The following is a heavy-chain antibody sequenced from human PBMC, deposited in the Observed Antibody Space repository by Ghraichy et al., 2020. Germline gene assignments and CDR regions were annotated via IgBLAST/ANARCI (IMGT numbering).Heavy chain of an antibody. CDR2: INLNSGGT. Sequence: ASVKVSCKASGFTLSDYYLHWVRQAPGQGREWMGRINLNSGGTNYAQKFQGRVIMIRDTSISTASMELRGLRSDDTAVYYCARVRAGNYDVWSGYHHGMDVWGQGTTVTVSS. V-gene: IGHV1-2*06. D-gene: IGHD3-3*01. CDR1: GFTLSDYY. J-gene: IGHJ6*02. CDR3: ARVRAGNYDVWSGYHHGMDV.